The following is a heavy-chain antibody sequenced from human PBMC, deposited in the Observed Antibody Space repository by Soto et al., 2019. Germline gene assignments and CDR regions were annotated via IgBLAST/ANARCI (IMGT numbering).Heavy chain of an antibody. CDR2: IKQDGSDGT. CDR3: AGPGYSSQDY. CDR1: GFTFSSYW. V-gene: IGHV3-7*03. J-gene: IGHJ4*02. Sequence: PGGSLRLSCAASGFTFSSYWMSWVRQAPGKGLEWVANIKQDGSDGTDYAASVKGRFTISRDNSKNTLYLQMNSLRAEDTAVYYCAGPGYSSQDYWGQGALVTVSS. D-gene: IGHD5-18*01.